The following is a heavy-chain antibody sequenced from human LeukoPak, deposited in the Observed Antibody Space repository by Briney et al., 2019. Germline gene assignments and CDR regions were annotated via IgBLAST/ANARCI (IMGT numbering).Heavy chain of an antibody. CDR2: ISTSGSTL. CDR3: ARDGPGYSFDY. D-gene: IGHD5-18*01. J-gene: IGHJ4*02. Sequence: PGGSLRLSCAASGFSFSSYEMNWVRQAPGKGLEWVSWISTSGSTLNYADSVKGRFTVSGDNARNSLYLQMNSLRAEDTAVYYCARDGPGYSFDYWGQGTLVTVSS. CDR1: GFSFSSYE. V-gene: IGHV3-48*03.